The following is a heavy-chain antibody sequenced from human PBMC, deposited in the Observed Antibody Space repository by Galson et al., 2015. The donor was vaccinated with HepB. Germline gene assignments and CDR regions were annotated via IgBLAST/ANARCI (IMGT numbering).Heavy chain of an antibody. CDR3: ASRRYYDKGFDL. D-gene: IGHD3-22*01. V-gene: IGHV4-39*01. CDR1: GGSISSSSYY. CDR2: IYYSGST. J-gene: IGHJ2*01. Sequence: LTCTVSGGSISSSSYYWGWIRQPPGKGLEWIGSIYYSGSTYYNPSLKSRVTISVDTSKNQFSLKLSSVTAADTTVYYCASRRYYDKGFDLWGRGTLVTVSS.